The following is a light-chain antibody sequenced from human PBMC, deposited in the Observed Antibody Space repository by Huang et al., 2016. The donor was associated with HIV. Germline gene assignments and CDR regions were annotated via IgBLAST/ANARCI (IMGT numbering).Light chain of an antibody. J-gene: IGKJ4*01. CDR2: DAY. CDR1: QSVNSN. CDR3: HQRSSWPLT. V-gene: IGKV3-11*01. Sequence: EIVLTQSPATLSLSPGERATLSCRASQSVNSNLAWYQQKPGQAPRRLLYDAYNRAAGIPARFSGSGSGTDFTLTINSLEPEDFAVYYCHQRSSWPLTFGGGTRVEIK.